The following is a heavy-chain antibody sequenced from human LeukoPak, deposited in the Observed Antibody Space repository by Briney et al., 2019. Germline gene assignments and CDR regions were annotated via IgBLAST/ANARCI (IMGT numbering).Heavy chain of an antibody. CDR2: FDPEDGET. D-gene: IGHD1-1*01. CDR1: GYTLTELS. CDR3: ATDVSVEPIQYFDY. Sequence: GASVKVSCKVSGYTLTELSMHWVRQAPGKGLEWMGGFDPEDGETIYAQKFQGRVTMTGDTSTDTAYMELSSLRSEDTAVYYCATDVSVEPIQYFDYWGQGTLVTVSS. V-gene: IGHV1-24*01. J-gene: IGHJ4*02.